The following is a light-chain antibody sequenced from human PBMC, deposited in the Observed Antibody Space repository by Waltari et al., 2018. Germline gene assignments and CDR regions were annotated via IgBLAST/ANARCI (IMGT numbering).Light chain of an antibody. CDR2: GAS. J-gene: IGKJ2*01. CDR3: QQYNNWRT. V-gene: IGKV3-15*01. Sequence: LMTQSAPTLSVSPVESATLSSRASQSIARNLAWYQQKPGQAPRLLIYGASTRATDVPDRFSGSGSGTEFSLTISSLQSEDFAVYYCQQYNNWRTFGQGTKLEIK. CDR1: QSIARN.